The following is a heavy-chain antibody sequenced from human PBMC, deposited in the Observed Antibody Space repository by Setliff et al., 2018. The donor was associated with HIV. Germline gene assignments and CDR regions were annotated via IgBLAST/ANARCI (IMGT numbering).Heavy chain of an antibody. Sequence: ASVKVSCKASEYTFTNYYIHWVRQGPGQGLEWVGIMNPSGGSTTYAQKFQDRVTMTRDTSTSTGYMELSSLRSEDTAVYYCARDPNRIAVAGTFDYWGQGTLVTVSS. CDR2: MNPSGGST. V-gene: IGHV1-46*01. J-gene: IGHJ4*02. D-gene: IGHD6-19*01. CDR1: EYTFTNYY. CDR3: ARDPNRIAVAGTFDY.